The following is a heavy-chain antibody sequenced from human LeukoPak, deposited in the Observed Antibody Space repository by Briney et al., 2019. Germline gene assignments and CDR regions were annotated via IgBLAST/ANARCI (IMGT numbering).Heavy chain of an antibody. CDR2: INPNSGGT. CDR1: GYTFTSYD. D-gene: IGHD3-3*01. V-gene: IGHV1-2*02. Sequence: RASVKVSCKASGYTFTSYDINWVRQATGQGLEWMGWINPNSGGTNYAQKFQGRVTMTRDTSISTAYMELSRLRSDDTAVYYCARNLKLRFLEWLSRNWFDPWGQGTLVTVSS. CDR3: ARNLKLRFLEWLSRNWFDP. J-gene: IGHJ5*02.